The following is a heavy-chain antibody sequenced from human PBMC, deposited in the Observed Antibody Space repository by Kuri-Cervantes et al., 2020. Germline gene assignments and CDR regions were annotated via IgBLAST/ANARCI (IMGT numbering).Heavy chain of an antibody. D-gene: IGHD3-3*01. V-gene: IGHV4-34*01. CDR1: GGSFSGYY. J-gene: IGHJ6*03. CDR2: INHSGST. CDR3: ARAQAITIIGVAYYYYYYMDV. Sequence: SETLSLTCAVYGGSFSGYYWSWIRQPPGKGLEWIGEINHSGSTNYNPSLKSRVTISVDTSKNQFSLKLSSVTAADTAVYYCARAQAITIIGVAYYYYYYMDVWGKGTTVTVSS.